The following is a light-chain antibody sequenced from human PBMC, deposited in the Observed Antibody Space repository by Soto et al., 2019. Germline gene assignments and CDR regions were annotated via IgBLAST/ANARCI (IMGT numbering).Light chain of an antibody. CDR3: CAYAGSYTVL. CDR2: DVS. Sequence: QSVLTQPPSASGSPGQSVTISCTGTSSDVGGYKYVSWYQQHPGKVPKLMMFDVSERPSGVPDRFSGSKSGNTASLSISGLQAEDEADYYCCAYAGSYTVLFGGGTKLTVL. CDR1: SSDVGGYKY. J-gene: IGLJ2*01. V-gene: IGLV2-11*01.